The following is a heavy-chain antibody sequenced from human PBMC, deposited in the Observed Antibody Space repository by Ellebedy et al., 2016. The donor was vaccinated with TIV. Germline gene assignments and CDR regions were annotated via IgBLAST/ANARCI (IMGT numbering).Heavy chain of an antibody. Sequence: GESLKISCAASGFTFSSSWVHWVRQVPGKGLVWVARITGDGSNIGYADSVKGRFTISRDNAKSTLYLQMNNLRAEDTAVYYCARDTLVGVTDSYFDYWGQGTLVTVSS. CDR3: ARDTLVGVTDSYFDY. V-gene: IGHV3-74*01. CDR1: GFTFSSSW. CDR2: ITGDGSNI. D-gene: IGHD1-26*01. J-gene: IGHJ4*02.